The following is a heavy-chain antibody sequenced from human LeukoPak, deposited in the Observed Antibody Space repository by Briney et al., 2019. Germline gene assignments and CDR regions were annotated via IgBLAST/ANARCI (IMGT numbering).Heavy chain of an antibody. CDR2: IWFDGSDK. CDR1: GFTFSSYG. CDR3: ACDYGGNSGVDY. Sequence: GGSLRLSCTASGFTFSSYGMHWVRQAPGKGLEWVTFIWFDGSDKYYADSVKGRFTISRDNSKNTLYLQMNSLRAEDTAVYYCACDYGGNSGVDYWGQGTLVTVSS. V-gene: IGHV3-30*02. J-gene: IGHJ4*02. D-gene: IGHD4-23*01.